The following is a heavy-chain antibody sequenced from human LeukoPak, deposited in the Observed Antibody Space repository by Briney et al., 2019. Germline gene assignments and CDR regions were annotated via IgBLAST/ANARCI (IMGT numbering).Heavy chain of an antibody. J-gene: IGHJ4*02. CDR2: INPSGGST. CDR1: GYTFTSYY. V-gene: IGHV1-46*01. D-gene: IGHD6-19*01. CDR3: AREGWGSGWTHALTGYYFDY. Sequence: ASVKVSCKASGYTFTSYYMHWVRQAPGQGLEWMGIINPSGGSTSYAQKFQGRVTMTRDMSTSTDYMELSSLRSEDTAVYYCAREGWGSGWTHALTGYYFDYWGQGTLVTVSS.